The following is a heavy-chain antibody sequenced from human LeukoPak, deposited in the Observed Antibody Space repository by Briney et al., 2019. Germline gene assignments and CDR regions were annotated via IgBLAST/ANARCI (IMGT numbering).Heavy chain of an antibody. J-gene: IGHJ4*02. CDR2: ISYDGSNK. Sequence: PGRSLRLSCAASGFTFSSYAMHWVRQAPGKELEWVAVISYDGSNKYYADSVKGRFTISRDNSKNTLYLQMNSLRAEDTAVYYCARGRPDYYGSGSYNDYFDYWGQGTLVTVSS. D-gene: IGHD3-10*01. CDR3: ARGRPDYYGSGSYNDYFDY. V-gene: IGHV3-30*04. CDR1: GFTFSSYA.